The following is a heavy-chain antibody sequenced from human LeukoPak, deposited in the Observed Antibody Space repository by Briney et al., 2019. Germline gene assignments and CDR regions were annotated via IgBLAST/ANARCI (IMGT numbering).Heavy chain of an antibody. CDR1: GFTFRSYW. D-gene: IGHD2-15*01. J-gene: IGHJ4*02. Sequence: GGSLRLSCAASGFTFRSYWMHWVRQAPGKGLVWVSRINGDGSSTSYADSVKGRFTISRDNAKKDLYLQMNSPTAEDAAVYYCARDSRYCSGAKCYYYFDYWGQGTLVTVSS. CDR2: INGDGSST. V-gene: IGHV3-74*01. CDR3: ARDSRYCSGAKCYYYFDY.